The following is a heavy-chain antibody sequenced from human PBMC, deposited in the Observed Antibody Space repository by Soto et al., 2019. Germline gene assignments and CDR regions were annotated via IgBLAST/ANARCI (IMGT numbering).Heavy chain of an antibody. D-gene: IGHD2-2*01. CDR1: GFTFSSYG. J-gene: IGHJ5*02. CDR3: ARDPQYCSSTSCYGVVGWFDP. CDR2: IWYDGSNK. Sequence: PGGSLRLSCAASGFTFSSYGMHWVRQAPGKGLEWVAVIWYDGSNKYYADSVKGRFTISRDNSKNTLYLQMNSLRAQDTAVYYCARDPQYCSSTSCYGVVGWFDPWGQGTLVTVSS. V-gene: IGHV3-33*01.